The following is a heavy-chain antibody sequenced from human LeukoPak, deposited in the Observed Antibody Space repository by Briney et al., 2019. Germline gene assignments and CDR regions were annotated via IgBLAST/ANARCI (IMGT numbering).Heavy chain of an antibody. D-gene: IGHD1-26*01. CDR1: GGTFSSYA. CDR2: ISSYNGNT. CDR3: ARYGRGTYSMDV. Sequence: ASVKVSCKASGGTFSSYAISWVRQAPGQGLEWMGWISSYNGNTNSGQKFQGRVTMTRDTSTTTVYMELRSLRSDDTAVYYCARYGRGTYSMDVWGQGTTVIVSS. V-gene: IGHV1-18*01. J-gene: IGHJ6*02.